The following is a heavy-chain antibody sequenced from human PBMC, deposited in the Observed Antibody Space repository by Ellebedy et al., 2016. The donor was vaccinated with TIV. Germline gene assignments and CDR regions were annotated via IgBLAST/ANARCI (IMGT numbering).Heavy chain of an antibody. V-gene: IGHV4-59*01. CDR1: GGSISSYY. J-gene: IGHJ6*03. D-gene: IGHD3-3*01. CDR3: AREYLHYDFWSGYPYYYYYYMDV. Sequence: SETLSLXXTVSGGSISSYYWSWIRQPPGKGLEWIGYIYYSGSTNYNPSLKSRVTISVDTSKNQFSLKLSSVTAADTAVYYCAREYLHYDFWSGYPYYYYYYMDVWGKGTTVTVSS. CDR2: IYYSGST.